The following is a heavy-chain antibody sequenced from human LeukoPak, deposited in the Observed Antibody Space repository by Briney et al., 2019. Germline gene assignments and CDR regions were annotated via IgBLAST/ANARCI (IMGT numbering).Heavy chain of an antibody. CDR1: GFTFSSYT. V-gene: IGHV3-21*01. D-gene: IGHD6-19*01. CDR2: ITSSSSYI. CDR3: ARESGIAVGVWWFDP. J-gene: IGHJ5*02. Sequence: GGSLRLSCAASGFTFSSYTMNWVRQAPGKGPEWVSSITSSSSYIYYADSVKGRFTISRDNARNSLYLQMNSLRAEDTALYYCARESGIAVGVWWFDPWGQGTLVTVSS.